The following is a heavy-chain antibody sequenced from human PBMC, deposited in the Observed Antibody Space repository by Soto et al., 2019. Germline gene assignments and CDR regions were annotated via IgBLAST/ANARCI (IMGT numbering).Heavy chain of an antibody. V-gene: IGHV4-39*01. Sequence: ETLSLTCTDSGGCISSSSYDWGWIRQPPGKGLEWIGSIYYSGITYYNPSLKSRVTISVDTSKNQFSLKLSSVTAADTAVYYCASPGIAAAGILMDVWGQGTTVTVSS. J-gene: IGHJ6*02. CDR1: GGCISSSSYD. CDR2: IYYSGIT. D-gene: IGHD6-13*01. CDR3: ASPGIAAAGILMDV.